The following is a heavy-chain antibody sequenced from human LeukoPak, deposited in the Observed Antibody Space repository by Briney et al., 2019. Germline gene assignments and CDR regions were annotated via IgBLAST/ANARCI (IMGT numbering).Heavy chain of an antibody. Sequence: PSETLSLTCAVYGGSFSGYYWSWIRQPPGKGLEWIGEINHSGSTNYNPSLKSRVTISVDTSKNQFSLKLSSVTAADTAVYYCCKGDYDFDYWGQGTLVTVSS. CDR3: CKGDYDFDY. CDR2: INHSGST. CDR1: GGSFSGYY. D-gene: IGHD4-17*01. V-gene: IGHV4-34*01. J-gene: IGHJ4*02.